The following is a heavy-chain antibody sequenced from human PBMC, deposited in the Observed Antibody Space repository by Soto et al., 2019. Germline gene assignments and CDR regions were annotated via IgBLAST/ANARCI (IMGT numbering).Heavy chain of an antibody. Sequence: GGSLRLSCAAAGVTCSSYDVHWVRQATGKGLEWVSAIGTAGDTYYPGSVKGRFTISRENAKNSLYLQMNSLRAGDTAVYYCARGGFWSGEPIKYYYYGMDVWGQGTTVTVSS. CDR2: IGTAGDT. CDR3: ARGGFWSGEPIKYYYYGMDV. D-gene: IGHD3-3*01. CDR1: GVTCSSYD. V-gene: IGHV3-13*01. J-gene: IGHJ6*02.